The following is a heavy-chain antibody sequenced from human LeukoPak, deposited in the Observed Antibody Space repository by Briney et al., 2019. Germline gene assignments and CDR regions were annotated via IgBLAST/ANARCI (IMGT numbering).Heavy chain of an antibody. V-gene: IGHV4-59*01. J-gene: IGHJ5*02. CDR1: GGSISSYY. CDR3: ARTFGSGSTRYNWFDP. Sequence: NPSETLSLTCTVSGGSISSYYWSWIRQPPGKGLEWIGYIYYSGSTNYNPSLKSRVTISVDTSKNQFSLKLSSVTAADTAVYYCARTFGSGSTRYNWFDPWGQGTLVTVSS. CDR2: IYYSGST. D-gene: IGHD3-10*01.